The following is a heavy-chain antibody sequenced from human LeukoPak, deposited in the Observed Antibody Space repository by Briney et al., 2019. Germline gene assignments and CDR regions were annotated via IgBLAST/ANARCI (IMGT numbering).Heavy chain of an antibody. D-gene: IGHD7-27*01. Sequence: GGSLRLRCAASGFTFSSYAMSWVRQAPGKGLEWVSAISGSGGSTYYADSVKGRFTISRDNSKNTLYLQMNSLRAEDTAVYYCAKDGVNWGSYFEYWGQGTLVTVSS. V-gene: IGHV3-23*01. J-gene: IGHJ4*02. CDR2: ISGSGGST. CDR1: GFTFSSYA. CDR3: AKDGVNWGSYFEY.